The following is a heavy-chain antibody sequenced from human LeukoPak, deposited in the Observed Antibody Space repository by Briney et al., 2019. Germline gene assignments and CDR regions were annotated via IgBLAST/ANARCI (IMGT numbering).Heavy chain of an antibody. V-gene: IGHV1-18*01. J-gene: IGHJ5*02. D-gene: IGHD3-3*01. CDR1: GYTFTSYD. CDR3: ARGFDHYDFWSGFPASGEWFDP. CDR2: ISAYNGNT. Sequence: ASVKVSCKASGYTFTSYDINWVRQAPGQGLEWMGWISAYNGNTNYAQKLQGRVTMTTDTSTSTAYMELRSLRSDDTAVYYCARGFDHYDFWSGFPASGEWFDPWGQGTLVTVSS.